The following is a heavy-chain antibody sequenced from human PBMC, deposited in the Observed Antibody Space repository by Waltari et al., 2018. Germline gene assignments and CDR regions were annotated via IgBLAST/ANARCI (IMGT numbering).Heavy chain of an antibody. V-gene: IGHV4-59*01. CDR1: GDSMNNYY. D-gene: IGHD4-17*01. CDR2: IYYSGST. J-gene: IGHJ5*02. CDR3: AGSGGNGDYDR. Sequence: QVQLQESGPGLVKPSETLSLTCTVSGDSMNNYYWTRIRQSPGKGLEWIGYIYYSGSTNYNPSLESRVTISIKPSKNQFALKLSSVTAADTAVYYCAGSGGNGDYDRWGQGTQVTVSS.